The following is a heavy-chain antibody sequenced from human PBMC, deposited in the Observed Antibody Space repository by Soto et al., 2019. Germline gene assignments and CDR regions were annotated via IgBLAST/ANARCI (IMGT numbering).Heavy chain of an antibody. D-gene: IGHD1-26*01. CDR1: GYTFTGYY. CDR3: AGGVLSGSYYNWFDP. Sequence: SVKVSCKASGYTFTGYYMHWVRQAPGQGLEWMGWINPNSGGTDYAQKFQGRVTMTRDTSISTAYMELSRLRSDDTAVYYCAGGVLSGSYYNWFDPWGQGTPVTVSS. J-gene: IGHJ5*02. CDR2: INPNSGGT. V-gene: IGHV1-2*02.